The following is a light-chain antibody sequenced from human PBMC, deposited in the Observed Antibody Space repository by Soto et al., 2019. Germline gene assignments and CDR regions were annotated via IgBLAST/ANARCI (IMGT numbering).Light chain of an antibody. CDR2: DVS. J-gene: IGLJ1*01. V-gene: IGLV2-14*01. CDR3: SSYASSSTLYV. Sequence: QSVLTQPASVSGSPGQSITISCTGTSSDVGGYNYVSWYQQHPGKAPKLMIYDVSNRPSGVSNRFSGSKSGNTASLTISGLQAEDEAHYYCSSYASSSTLYVFGTGTKATVL. CDR1: SSDVGGYNY.